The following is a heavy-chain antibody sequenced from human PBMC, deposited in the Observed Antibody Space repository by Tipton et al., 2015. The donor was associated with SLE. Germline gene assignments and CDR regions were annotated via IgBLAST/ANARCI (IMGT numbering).Heavy chain of an antibody. Sequence: TLSLTCTVSGGSISSYYWSWIRQPPGKGLEWIGYIYYGGSTNYNPSLKSRVTISVDTSKNQFSLKLSSVTAADTAVYYCARDMHDILTGYSRHWYFDLWGRGTLVTVSS. V-gene: IGHV4-59*01. CDR1: GGSISSYY. CDR2: IYYGGST. CDR3: ARDMHDILTGYSRHWYFDL. J-gene: IGHJ2*01. D-gene: IGHD3-9*01.